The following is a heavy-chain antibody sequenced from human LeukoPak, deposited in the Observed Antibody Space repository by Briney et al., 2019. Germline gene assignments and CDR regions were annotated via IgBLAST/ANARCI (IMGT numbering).Heavy chain of an antibody. J-gene: IGHJ6*02. D-gene: IGHD2/OR15-2a*01. Sequence: GGSLRLSCAASGFTFSSYSMNWVRQAPGKGLEWVSSISSSSSYMYYADSVKGRFTISRDNAKNSLYLQMNSLRAEDTAVYYCARDRLYNSHYYGMDVWGQGTTVTVSS. CDR3: ARDRLYNSHYYGMDV. V-gene: IGHV3-21*01. CDR1: GFTFSSYS. CDR2: ISSSSSYM.